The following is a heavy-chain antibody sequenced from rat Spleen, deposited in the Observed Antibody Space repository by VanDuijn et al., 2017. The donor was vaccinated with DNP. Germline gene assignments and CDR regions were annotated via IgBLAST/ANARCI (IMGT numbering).Heavy chain of an antibody. V-gene: IGHV4-2*01. CDR2: INKDSSTI. CDR1: GFNFNDYW. Sequence: EVKLVESGGGLVQPGRSLKLSCAPSGFNFNDYWMGWVRQAPGKGLEWIGEINKDSSTINYSPSLKDKFTISRDNAQNTLYLQMSKLGSEDTAIYYGARLGWHGWFAYWGQGTLVTVSS. D-gene: IGHD1-11*01. CDR3: ARLGWHGWFAY. J-gene: IGHJ3*01.